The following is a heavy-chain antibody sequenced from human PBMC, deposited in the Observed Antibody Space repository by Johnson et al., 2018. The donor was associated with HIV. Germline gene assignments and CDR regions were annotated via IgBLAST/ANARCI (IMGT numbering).Heavy chain of an antibody. CDR2: ISWNGGNI. CDR3: AIGRGEFPRHAFDI. V-gene: IGHV3-23*04. D-gene: IGHD3-10*01. Sequence: VQLVESGGGLVQPGGSLRLSCAASGITFSSYAMSWVRQAAGKGLEWVSGISWNGGNIGYADSVKGRFTISRDNAKNSLYLQMNSLGAEDTAVYYCAIGRGEFPRHAFDIWGQGTMVTVSS. J-gene: IGHJ3*02. CDR1: GITFSSYA.